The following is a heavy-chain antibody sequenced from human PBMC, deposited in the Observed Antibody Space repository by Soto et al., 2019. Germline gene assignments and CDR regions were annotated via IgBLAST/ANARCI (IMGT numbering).Heavy chain of an antibody. D-gene: IGHD5-12*01. Sequence: QVQLQESGPGLVKPSQTLSLTCTVSGGSISSGGYYWSWIRQHPGKGLDWIGYIYYGGSTYYNPSLKSGVTVPGDTAKYQFSLELSSVTAADTAVYYCARAWGYIELLRSDGWVFDYLGQGTLVTVSS. V-gene: IGHV4-31*03. J-gene: IGHJ4*02. CDR3: ARAWGYIELLRSDGWVFDY. CDR1: GGSISSGGYY. CDR2: IYYGGST.